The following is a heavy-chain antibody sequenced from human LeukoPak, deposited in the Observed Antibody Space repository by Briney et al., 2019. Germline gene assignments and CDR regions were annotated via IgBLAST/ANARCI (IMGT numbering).Heavy chain of an antibody. CDR3: ARRVDIAVAGRKKGVWYFDL. V-gene: IGHV1-8*01. D-gene: IGHD6-19*01. CDR1: GYTFTSYD. CDR2: MNPNSGNT. J-gene: IGHJ2*01. Sequence: ASVKVSCKASGYTFTSYDINWVRQATGQGLEWMGWMNPNSGNTGYAQKFQGRVTMTRNTSISTAYMELSSLRSEDTAVYYCARRVDIAVAGRKKGVWYFDLWGRGTLVTVSS.